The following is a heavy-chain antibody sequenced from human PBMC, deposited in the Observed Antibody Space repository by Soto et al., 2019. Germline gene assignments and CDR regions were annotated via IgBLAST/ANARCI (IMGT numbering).Heavy chain of an antibody. CDR2: IYYSGST. CDR1: GGSISSSSYY. Sequence: PSETLSLTCTVSGGSISSSSYYWGWIRQPPGKGLEWIGYIYYSGSTNYNPSLKSRVAISVDTSKNQFSLKLSSVTAADTAVYYCARSVGIAVAGGDWFDPWGQGTLVTVSS. J-gene: IGHJ5*02. D-gene: IGHD6-19*01. CDR3: ARSVGIAVAGGDWFDP. V-gene: IGHV4-61*05.